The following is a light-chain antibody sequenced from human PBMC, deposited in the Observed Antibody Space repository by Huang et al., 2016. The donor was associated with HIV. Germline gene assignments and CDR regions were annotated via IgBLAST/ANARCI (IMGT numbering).Light chain of an antibody. CDR3: QQYDNWPPGLT. CDR2: DTS. J-gene: IGKJ4*01. Sequence: EIMMTQSPATLSVSPGGRATLSCRASQNVRNNLAWYQQKTGQAPRLLIYDTSTSASGSPARFSGSGSGTEFTLTISGLQSEDFAIYYCQQYDNWPPGLTFGGGTKVEI. V-gene: IGKV3D-15*01. CDR1: QNVRNN.